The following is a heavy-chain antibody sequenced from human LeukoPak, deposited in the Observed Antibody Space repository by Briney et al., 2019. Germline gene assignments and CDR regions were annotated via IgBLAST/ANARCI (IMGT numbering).Heavy chain of an antibody. CDR2: FDPEYGET. CDR3: APLDFWVPST. CDR1: GYTLNELS. V-gene: IGHV1-24*01. J-gene: IGHJ5*02. D-gene: IGHD3-3*01. Sequence: ASVKVSCKVSGYTLNELSIHWVRQAAGKGLEWMGGFDPEYGETVYAQTFQGRVTMAEDTSTDTAYMELSSLRSEDTAVYYCAPLDFWVPSTWGQGTLVTVSS.